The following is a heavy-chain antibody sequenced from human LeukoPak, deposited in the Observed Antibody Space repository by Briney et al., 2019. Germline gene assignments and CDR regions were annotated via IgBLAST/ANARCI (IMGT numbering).Heavy chain of an antibody. CDR3: ARGSRVYDFWSGYYPWFDP. J-gene: IGHJ5*02. CDR2: ISAYNGNT. V-gene: IGHV1-18*01. D-gene: IGHD3-3*01. Sequence: EASVKVSCKASGYTFTSYGISWVRQAPGQGLEWMGWISAYNGNTNYAQKLQGRVTMTTDTPTSTAYMELRSLRSDDTAVYYCARGSRVYDFWSGYYPWFDPWGQGTLVTVSP. CDR1: GYTFTSYG.